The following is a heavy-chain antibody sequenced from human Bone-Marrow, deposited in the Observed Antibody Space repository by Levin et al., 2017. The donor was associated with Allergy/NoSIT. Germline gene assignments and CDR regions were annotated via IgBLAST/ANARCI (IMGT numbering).Heavy chain of an antibody. Sequence: SQTLSLTCTVSGASISMIGHYGTWFRQHPGKGLEWIGYIYFSGRTYYNPSLKSRVTISVDTSKNQFYLNLTSVTAADTAVYYCARLDDRGGSVRWFDPWGQGTLVTVSS. CDR3: ARLDDRGGSVRWFDP. CDR1: GASISMIGHY. J-gene: IGHJ5*02. V-gene: IGHV4-31*03. CDR2: IYFSGRT. D-gene: IGHD2-15*01.